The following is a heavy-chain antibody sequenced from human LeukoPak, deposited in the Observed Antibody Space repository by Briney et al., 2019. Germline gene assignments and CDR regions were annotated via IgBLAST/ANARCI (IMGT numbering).Heavy chain of an antibody. CDR2: IYYSGST. CDR1: GGSISSYY. V-gene: IGHV4-59*12. J-gene: IGHJ5*02. CDR3: ARRGRVQLWLRRWFDP. Sequence: PSETLSLTCTVSGGSISSYYWSWIRQPPGKGLEWIGYIYYSGSTNYNPSLKSRVTISVDTSKNQFSLKLSSVTAADTAVYYCARRGRVQLWLRRWFDPWGQGTLVTVSS. D-gene: IGHD5-18*01.